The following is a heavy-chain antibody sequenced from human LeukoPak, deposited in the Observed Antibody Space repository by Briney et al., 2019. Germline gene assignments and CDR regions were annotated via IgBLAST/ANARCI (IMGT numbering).Heavy chain of an antibody. J-gene: IGHJ4*02. CDR3: ARVGGSYLDPFDY. Sequence: SVKVSCKASGGTFSSYAISWVRQAPGQGLEWMGGIIPIFGTANYAQKFQGRVTITADESTSTAYMELSSLRSEDTAVYYCARVGGSYLDPFDYWGQGTLATVSS. CDR1: GGTFSSYA. CDR2: IIPIFGTA. D-gene: IGHD1-26*01. V-gene: IGHV1-69*13.